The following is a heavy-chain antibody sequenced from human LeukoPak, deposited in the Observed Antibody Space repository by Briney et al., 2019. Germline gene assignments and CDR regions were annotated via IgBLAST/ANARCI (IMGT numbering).Heavy chain of an antibody. J-gene: IGHJ4*02. CDR3: ARARIRGKYYFDY. V-gene: IGHV3-30*03. CDR2: ISYDGSNK. CDR1: GFTFSSYG. Sequence: PGGSLRLSCAASGFTFSSYGMHWVRQAPGKGLEWVAVISYDGSNKYYADSVKGRFTISRDNSKNTLYLQMNSLRAEDTAVYYCARARIRGKYYFDYWGQGTLVTVSS. D-gene: IGHD5-18*01.